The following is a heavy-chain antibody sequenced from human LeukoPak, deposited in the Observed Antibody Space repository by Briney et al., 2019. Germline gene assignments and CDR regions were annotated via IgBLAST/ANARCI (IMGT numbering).Heavy chain of an antibody. J-gene: IGHJ6*03. CDR2: ISGDGRTP. V-gene: IGHV3-74*01. CDR1: GFSFSSNW. Sequence: GGSLRLSCVGSGFSFSSNWMYWVRQPPGKGLEWVSRISGDGRTPHYAGSVQGRFTVSRDNAKNTLYLQMNTLRAEDTAVYYRAREVEKVPPTMGTYYYYYMDVWGKGTSVTVSS. CDR3: AREVEKVPPTMGTYYYYYMDV. D-gene: IGHD3-10*01.